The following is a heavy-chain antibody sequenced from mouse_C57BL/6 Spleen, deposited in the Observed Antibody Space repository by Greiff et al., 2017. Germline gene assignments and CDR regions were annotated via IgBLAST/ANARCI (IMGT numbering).Heavy chain of an antibody. Sequence: QVQLQQPGAELVKPGASVKLSCKASGYTFTSYWMHWVKQRPGQGLEWIGMIHPNSGSTNYNEKFKSKATLTVDKSSSTAYMQLSSLTSEDSAVYYCARTYDGYYGDAMDYWGQGTSVTVSS. CDR1: GYTFTSYW. D-gene: IGHD2-3*01. CDR2: IHPNSGST. CDR3: ARTYDGYYGDAMDY. V-gene: IGHV1-64*01. J-gene: IGHJ4*01.